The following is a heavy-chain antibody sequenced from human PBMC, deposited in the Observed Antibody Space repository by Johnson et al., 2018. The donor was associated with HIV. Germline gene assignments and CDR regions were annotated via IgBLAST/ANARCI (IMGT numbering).Heavy chain of an antibody. V-gene: IGHV3-11*01. Sequence: KPGGSLRLSCAASGFTFSDYYMSWIRQAPGKGLEWVSYISSSGSTIYYADSVKGRFTISRDNAKTSLYLQMNSLRAEDTAVYYCAREARIGNTDDAFDMWGQGTMVTVSS. CDR1: GFTFSDYY. J-gene: IGHJ3*02. CDR3: AREARIGNTDDAFDM. CDR2: ISSSGSTI. D-gene: IGHD1-1*01.